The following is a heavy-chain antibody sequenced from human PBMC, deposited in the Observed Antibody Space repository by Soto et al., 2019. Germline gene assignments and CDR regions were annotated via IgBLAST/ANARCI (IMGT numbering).Heavy chain of an antibody. J-gene: IGHJ4*02. Sequence: PGGSLRLSCAASGFTFSSYSMNWVRQAPGKGLEWVSSISSSSSYIYYADSMKGRFTISRDNAKNSLYLQMNSLRAEDTAIYYCAKTVTTITGYSDYWGQGTLVTVSS. CDR1: GFTFSSYS. V-gene: IGHV3-21*04. D-gene: IGHD5-12*01. CDR2: ISSSSSYI. CDR3: AKTVTTITGYSDY.